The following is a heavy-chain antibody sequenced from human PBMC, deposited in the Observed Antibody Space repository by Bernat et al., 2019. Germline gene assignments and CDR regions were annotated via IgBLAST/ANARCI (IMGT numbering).Heavy chain of an antibody. CDR2: ISYDGSAK. V-gene: IGHV3-30*18. D-gene: IGHD3-22*01. CDR3: AKGQAMIVAYYFDY. Sequence: QVQLVESGGGVVQPGRSLRLSCAASGFTFSSYGMHWVRQAPGKGLEWVAVISYDGSAKYYADSVQGRFIISRDNSKDTLYLQMNSLRTEDTAIYYCAKGQAMIVAYYFDYWGQGTLVTVSS. J-gene: IGHJ4*02. CDR1: GFTFSSYG.